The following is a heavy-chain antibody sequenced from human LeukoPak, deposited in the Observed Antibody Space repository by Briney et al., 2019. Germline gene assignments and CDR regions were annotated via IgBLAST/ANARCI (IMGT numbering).Heavy chain of an antibody. V-gene: IGHV4-39*07. CDR3: ARGGTFWDS. CDR1: GGSIRTTSYY. D-gene: IGHD3-3*01. CDR2: IYFSGST. J-gene: IGHJ4*02. Sequence: SETLSLTCTVSGGSIRTTSYYWGWIRQSPGREPEWIGTIYFSGSTYYNPSLESRVTISVDTSNNQFSLKLNSATAADTAVYYCARGGTFWDSWGQGTPVTVSS.